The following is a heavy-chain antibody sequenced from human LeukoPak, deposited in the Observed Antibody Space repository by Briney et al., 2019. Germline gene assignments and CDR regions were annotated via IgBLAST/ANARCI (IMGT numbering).Heavy chain of an antibody. D-gene: IGHD2-15*01. CDR3: AGGNFCSGGRCPLDH. Sequence: GGSLRLSCADSEFTVSTNYMTWVRQTPGKGLEWVSVFYGGGSTYYADSVKGRFTISRDSFKNTLYLQMNSLRAEDTAVYYCAGGNFCSGGRCPLDHWGQGTLVTVSS. CDR1: EFTVSTNY. CDR2: FYGGGST. V-gene: IGHV3-53*01. J-gene: IGHJ4*02.